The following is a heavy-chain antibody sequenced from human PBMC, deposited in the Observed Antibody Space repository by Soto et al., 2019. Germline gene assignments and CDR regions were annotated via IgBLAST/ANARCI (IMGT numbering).Heavy chain of an antibody. J-gene: IGHJ4*02. CDR3: VHATPLTPGGDY. CDR1: GFSLSTTGVG. V-gene: IGHV2-5*02. CDR2: IYWDDDK. D-gene: IGHD4-17*01. Sequence: QITLKESGPTLVKPTQTLTLTCTFSGFSLSTTGVGVGWIRQPPGKALDWLALIYWDDDKRYSPSLKSRLTISKDTPKYQVDLTMTNMDPITTSTYHSVHATPLTPGGDYWGQGTLVTVSS.